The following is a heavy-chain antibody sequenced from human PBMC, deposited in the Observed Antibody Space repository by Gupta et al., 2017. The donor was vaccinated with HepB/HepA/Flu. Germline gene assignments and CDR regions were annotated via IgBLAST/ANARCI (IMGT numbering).Heavy chain of an antibody. CDR3: VRDFGGPVDS. D-gene: IGHD3-10*01. J-gene: IGHJ4*02. Sequence: EVQVVESGGGLVQPGGSLSLSCAASGFTLSSYWMHWVRQAPGKGLVWVSRIKEHGNVINHGESVRGRVTISRDSAKNTLYLQMNSLRTEDTAVYYCVRDFGGPVDSWGQGTLVTVSS. V-gene: IGHV3-74*01. CDR1: GFTLSSYW. CDR2: IKEHGNVI.